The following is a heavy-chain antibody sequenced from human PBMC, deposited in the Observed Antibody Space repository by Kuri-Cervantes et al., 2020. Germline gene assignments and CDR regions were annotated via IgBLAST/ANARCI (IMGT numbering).Heavy chain of an antibody. Sequence: GESLKISCAASGFTFSSYSMNWVRQAPGKGLEWVSAISGSGGSTYYADSVKGRFTISRDNSKNTLYLQMNSLRAEDTAVYYCARENPRRDGYNNDLDYWGQGTLVTVSS. J-gene: IGHJ4*02. CDR3: ARENPRRDGYNNDLDY. D-gene: IGHD5-24*01. CDR2: ISGSGGST. CDR1: GFTFSSYS. V-gene: IGHV3-23*01.